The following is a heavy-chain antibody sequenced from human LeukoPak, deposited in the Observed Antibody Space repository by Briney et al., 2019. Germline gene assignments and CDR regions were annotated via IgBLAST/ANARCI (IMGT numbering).Heavy chain of an antibody. D-gene: IGHD2-15*01. V-gene: IGHV3-23*01. CDR2: ISHSGGRT. CDR1: GFTFSSYA. Sequence: GGSLRLSCAASGFTFSSYAMSWVRQAPGKGLEWVSTISHSGGRTYYADSLEGRFAISRDNSKNTLFLQMHSLRAEDTAVYYCAKADRVASAATLDYWGQGTLVTVSS. CDR3: AKADRVASAATLDY. J-gene: IGHJ4*02.